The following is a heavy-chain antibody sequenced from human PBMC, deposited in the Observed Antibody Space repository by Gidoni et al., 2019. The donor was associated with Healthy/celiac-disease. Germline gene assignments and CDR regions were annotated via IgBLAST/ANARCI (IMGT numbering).Heavy chain of an antibody. Sequence: QVQLQQWGAGLLKPSETLSLTCAVYGGSFSVYYWSWIRQPPGKGLEWIGEINHRGSSNYNPSLKSRVTMTVDTSKNQFSLKLSSVTAADTALYFCARGYSSSGFSWFDPWGQGTLVTVSS. V-gene: IGHV4-34*01. D-gene: IGHD6-6*01. J-gene: IGHJ5*02. CDR2: INHRGSS. CDR3: ARGYSSSGFSWFDP. CDR1: GGSFSVYY.